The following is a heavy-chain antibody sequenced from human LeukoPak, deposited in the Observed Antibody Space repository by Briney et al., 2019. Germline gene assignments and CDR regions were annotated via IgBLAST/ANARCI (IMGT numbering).Heavy chain of an antibody. V-gene: IGHV4-39*07. CDR2: INHSGST. Sequence: SETLSLTCTVSGGSISGSSYYWGWIRQPPGKGLEWIGEINHSGSTNYNPSLKSRVTISVDTSKNQFSLKLSSVTAADTAVYYCARGRRAFDYWGQGTLVTVSS. CDR3: ARGRRAFDY. CDR1: GGSISGSSYY. J-gene: IGHJ4*02.